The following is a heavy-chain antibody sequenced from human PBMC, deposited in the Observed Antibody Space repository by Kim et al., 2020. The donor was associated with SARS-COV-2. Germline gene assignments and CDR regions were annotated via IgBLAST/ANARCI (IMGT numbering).Heavy chain of an antibody. Sequence: ASVKVSCKASGYTFTSYGIAWVRQAPGQGLEWMGWISTYNGNTNYAQKFQGRVTMTTDTSTRIGYMELRSLRSDDTAVYYCAREGGRIVGDRYLSWFDPW. J-gene: IGHJ5*02. V-gene: IGHV1-18*01. CDR3: AREGGRIVGDRYLSWFDP. CDR1: GYTFTSYG. CDR2: ISTYNGNT. D-gene: IGHD1-26*01.